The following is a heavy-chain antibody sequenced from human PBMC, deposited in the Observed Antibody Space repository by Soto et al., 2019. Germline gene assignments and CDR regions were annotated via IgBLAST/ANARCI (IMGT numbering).Heavy chain of an antibody. J-gene: IGHJ4*02. D-gene: IGHD3-10*01. CDR3: ARKTYYYGSGSYFLIDY. CDR2: INHSGST. Sequence: QVQLQQWGAGLLKPSETLSLTCAVYGGSFSGYYWSWIRQPPGKGLEWIGEINHSGSTNYNPSLKSRVTISVDTSKNQFSLKLSSVTAADTDVYYCARKTYYYGSGSYFLIDYWGQGTLVTVSS. CDR1: GGSFSGYY. V-gene: IGHV4-34*01.